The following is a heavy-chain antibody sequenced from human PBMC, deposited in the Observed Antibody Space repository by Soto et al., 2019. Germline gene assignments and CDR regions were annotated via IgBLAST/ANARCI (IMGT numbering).Heavy chain of an antibody. CDR2: IVVGSGNT. CDR1: GFTFTSSA. CDR3: ARGTPYTAVAAAGTDYYYYYYMDV. V-gene: IGHV1-58*02. J-gene: IGHJ6*03. Sequence: SVKISSTASGFTFTSSAMHWVRQARGQRLEWIGWIVVGSGNTNYSQKFQERVTITRDTSASTAYMELSSLRSEDTAVYYCARGTPYTAVAAAGTDYYYYYYMDVWGKGTTVTVSS. D-gene: IGHD6-13*01.